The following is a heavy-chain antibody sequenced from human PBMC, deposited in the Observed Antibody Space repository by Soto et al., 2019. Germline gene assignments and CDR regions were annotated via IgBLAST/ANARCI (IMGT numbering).Heavy chain of an antibody. V-gene: IGHV1-69*04. CDR1: GDTFRGYT. Sequence: ASVKVSCKASGDTFRGYTISWVRQAPGQGLEWMGRIIPIVHIPNYAQKFQGRVTITADKSTSTAYMELSSLRSDDTAVYYCARDRGYSGYGGYWGQGTLVTVSS. J-gene: IGHJ4*02. CDR2: IIPIVHIP. D-gene: IGHD5-12*01. CDR3: ARDRGYSGYGGY.